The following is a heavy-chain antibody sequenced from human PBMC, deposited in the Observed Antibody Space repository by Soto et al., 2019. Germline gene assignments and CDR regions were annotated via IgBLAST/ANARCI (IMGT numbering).Heavy chain of an antibody. V-gene: IGHV3-23*01. J-gene: IGHJ1*01. CDR3: AKAEGSSYGTAYSQH. D-gene: IGHD6-13*01. CDR2: IISSGGST. CDR1: GFTFSTYA. Sequence: EMQLLESGGGLVQPGGSLRLSCAASGFTFSTYAMNWVRQAPGKGLEWVSLIISSGGSTYYADSVKGRFTISRDNSKNTLYLQMNSLRADDTAVYYCAKAEGSSYGTAYSQHWGQGTLVTVSS.